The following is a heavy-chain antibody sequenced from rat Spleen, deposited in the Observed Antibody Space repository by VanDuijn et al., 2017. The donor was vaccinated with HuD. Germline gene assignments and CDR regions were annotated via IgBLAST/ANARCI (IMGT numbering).Heavy chain of an antibody. Sequence: EVQLVESDGGLVQPGRSLKLSCAASGFTFSDYYMAWVRQAPTKGLEWVATISYDGSSTYYRDSVKGRFTISRDNAKSTLYLQIDSLRSEDTASYYCASHYDGTYPFTYWGQGTLVTVSS. CDR1: GFTFSDYY. V-gene: IGHV5-29*01. CDR2: ISYDGSST. D-gene: IGHD1-12*02. J-gene: IGHJ3*01. CDR3: ASHYDGTYPFTY.